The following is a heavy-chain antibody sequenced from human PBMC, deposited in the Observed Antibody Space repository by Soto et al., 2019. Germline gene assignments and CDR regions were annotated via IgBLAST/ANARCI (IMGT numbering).Heavy chain of an antibody. CDR3: ARGSLPYYYDSSGPPLPPDY. J-gene: IGHJ4*02. Sequence: QVQLQESGPGLVKPSQTLSLTCTVSGGSISSGGYYWSWIRQHPGKGLEWIGYIYYSGSTYYNPSLKSRVTISVDTSKNQFSLKLSSVTAADTAVYYCARGSLPYYYDSSGPPLPPDYWGQGTLVTVSS. CDR2: IYYSGST. D-gene: IGHD3-22*01. V-gene: IGHV4-31*03. CDR1: GGSISSGGYY.